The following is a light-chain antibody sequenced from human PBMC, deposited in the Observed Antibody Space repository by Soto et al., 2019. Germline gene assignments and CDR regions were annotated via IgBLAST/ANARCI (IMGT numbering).Light chain of an antibody. CDR2: WAS. CDR3: QQYYSTPYT. J-gene: IGKJ2*01. V-gene: IGKV4-1*01. Sequence: DIVMTQSPDSLAVSLGERATINCKSSQSVLYISNNKDYLALYQQKPGQPPKLLIYWASTRESGVPDRFSGSGSGTDFPLTISSLQAEDVAVYYCQQYYSTPYTFGQGTKLEIK. CDR1: QSVLYISNNKDY.